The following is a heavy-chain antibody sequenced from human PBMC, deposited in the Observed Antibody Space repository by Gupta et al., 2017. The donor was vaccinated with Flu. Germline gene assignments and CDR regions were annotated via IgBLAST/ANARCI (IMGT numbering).Heavy chain of an antibody. CDR3: SRAADEYGDNPADQWGF. D-gene: IGHD4-17*01. CDR1: GYTFSGYG. CDR2: ISTHTGNT. J-gene: IGHJ4*02. V-gene: IGHV1-18*01. Sequence: QVQLVQSGAELKKPGASVKVSCKASGYTFSGYGFPWFRQAPGQGLECVGWISTHTGNTNYARKPKCRISMTTDTSTSTADMALKSLRSDDTAVYYCSRAADEYGDNPADQWGFWGQGTLVTVST.